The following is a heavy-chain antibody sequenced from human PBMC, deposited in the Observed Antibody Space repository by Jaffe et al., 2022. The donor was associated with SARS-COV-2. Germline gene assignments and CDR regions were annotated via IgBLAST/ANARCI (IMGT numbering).Heavy chain of an antibody. CDR2: INHSGST. D-gene: IGHD5-12*01. V-gene: IGHV4-34*01. J-gene: IGHJ4*02. CDR1: GGSFSGYY. CDR3: ARGLGRWLQEHGLGFDY. Sequence: QVQLQQWGAGLLKPSETLSLTCAVYGGSFSGYYWSWIRQPPGKGLEWIGEINHSGSTNYNPSLKSRVTISVDTSKNQFSLKLSSVTAADTAVYYCARGLGRWLQEHGLGFDYWGQGTLVTVSS.